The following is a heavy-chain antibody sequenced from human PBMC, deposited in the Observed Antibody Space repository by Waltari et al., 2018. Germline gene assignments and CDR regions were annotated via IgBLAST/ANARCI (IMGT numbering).Heavy chain of an antibody. CDR2: ISGSGGST. D-gene: IGHD1-26*01. CDR3: AKDPRPGELLRRNYYFDY. CDR1: GFTFSSYA. Sequence: EVQLVESGGGLVQPGGSLRLSCAASGFTFSSYAMSWVRQAPGKGLEWVSAISGSGGSTYYADSVKGRFTISRDNSKNTLYLQMNSLRAEDTAVYYCAKDPRPGELLRRNYYFDYWGQGTLVTVSS. V-gene: IGHV3-23*04. J-gene: IGHJ4*02.